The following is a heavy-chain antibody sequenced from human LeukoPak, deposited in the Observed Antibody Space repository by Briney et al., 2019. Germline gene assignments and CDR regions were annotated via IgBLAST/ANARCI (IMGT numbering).Heavy chain of an antibody. V-gene: IGHV4-39*07. CDR2: IYYSGST. J-gene: IGHJ2*01. Sequence: PSETLSLTCTVSGGSISSSSYYWGWIRQPPGKGLEWIGSIYYSGSTYYNPSLKSRVTISVDTSKNQFSLKLSSVTAADTAVYYCARDLRLLLYWYFDLWGRGTLVTVSS. CDR3: ARDLRLLLYWYFDL. CDR1: GGSISSSSYY. D-gene: IGHD1-26*01.